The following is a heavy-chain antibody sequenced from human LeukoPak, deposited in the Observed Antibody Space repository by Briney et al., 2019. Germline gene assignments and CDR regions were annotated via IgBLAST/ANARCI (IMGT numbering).Heavy chain of an antibody. V-gene: IGHV4-38-2*02. CDR2: IYYSGNT. CDR1: GYSISSGYY. J-gene: IGHJ4*02. CDR3: ARQTGSGLFILP. Sequence: SETLSLSCSVSGYSISSGYYWGWVRQAPGKGLEWIGSIYYSGNTYYNASLKSRVSISVDTSKNQFSLRLTSVTAADTAVYYCARQTGSGLFILPGGQGKLVTVSS. D-gene: IGHD3-10*01.